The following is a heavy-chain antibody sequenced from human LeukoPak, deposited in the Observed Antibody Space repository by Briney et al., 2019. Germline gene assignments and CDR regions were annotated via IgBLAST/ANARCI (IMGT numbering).Heavy chain of an antibody. CDR3: ARVRRIAAAGTLLDY. J-gene: IGHJ4*02. D-gene: IGHD6-13*01. CDR1: GVSFSGYY. Sequence: SETLSLTCAVYGVSFSGYYWSWIRQPPGKGLEWVGEINHSGSTNYNPSLKSRVPISVDTSKNQFSLKLSSVTAADTAVYCCARVRRIAAAGTLLDYWGQGTLVTVSS. V-gene: IGHV4-34*01. CDR2: INHSGST.